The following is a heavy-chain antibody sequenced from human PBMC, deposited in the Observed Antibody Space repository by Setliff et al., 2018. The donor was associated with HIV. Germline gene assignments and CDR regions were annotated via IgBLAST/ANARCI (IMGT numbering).Heavy chain of an antibody. D-gene: IGHD4-17*01. CDR3: ARGAGLYGDYHVY. CDR1: GGYMSGYY. Sequence: LSLTCTVSGGYMSGYYWSWIRQPPGKGLEWIGYSSTSGCTNCNPSLESRVTISVDTSKNQVSLKLRSVTAADTAFYYCARGAGLYGDYHVYWGQGTLVTVSS. V-gene: IGHV4-4*08. J-gene: IGHJ4*02. CDR2: SSTSGCT.